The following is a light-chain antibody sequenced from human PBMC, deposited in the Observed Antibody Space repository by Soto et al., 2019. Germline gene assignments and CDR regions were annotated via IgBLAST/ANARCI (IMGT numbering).Light chain of an antibody. CDR2: EAS. Sequence: TQRRNYQATMSXXVGDXVTVXXRASQTISSWLAWYQQKPGKAPKILIYEASILERGVPSRFSRSGSATEFTLTINSLQPDDFAAYYCQHYNPCSEAFGQGTKVDIK. CDR3: QHYNPCSEA. V-gene: IGKV1-5*01. J-gene: IGKJ1*01. CDR1: QTISSW.